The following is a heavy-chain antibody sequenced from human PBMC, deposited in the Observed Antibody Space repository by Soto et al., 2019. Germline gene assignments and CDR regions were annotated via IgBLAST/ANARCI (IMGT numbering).Heavy chain of an antibody. Sequence: GASVKVSCKASGGTFSSYAISWVRQAPGQGLEWMGGIIPIFGTANYAQKFQGRVTITADESTSTAYMELSSLRSEDTAVYYCASVRPFEYYYYGMDVWGQGTTVTVSS. V-gene: IGHV1-69*13. J-gene: IGHJ6*02. CDR3: ASVRPFEYYYYGMDV. CDR1: GGTFSSYA. D-gene: IGHD3-9*01. CDR2: IIPIFGTA.